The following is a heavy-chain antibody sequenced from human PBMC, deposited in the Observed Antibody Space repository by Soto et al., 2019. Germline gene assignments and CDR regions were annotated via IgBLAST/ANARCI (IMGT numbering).Heavy chain of an antibody. J-gene: IGHJ3*02. CDR2: IYYSGST. CDR3: AREGGAVWFGELWPDAFDI. D-gene: IGHD3-10*01. CDR1: GGSISSSSYY. V-gene: IGHV4-39*07. Sequence: SETLSLTCTVSGGSISSSSYYWGWIRQPPGKGLEWIGSIYYSGSTYYNPSLKSRVTISVDTSKNQFSLKLRSVTAADTAVYYCAREGGAVWFGELWPDAFDIWGQGTMVTVSS.